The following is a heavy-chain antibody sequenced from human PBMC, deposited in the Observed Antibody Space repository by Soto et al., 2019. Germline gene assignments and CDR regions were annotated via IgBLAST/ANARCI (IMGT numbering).Heavy chain of an antibody. CDR2: ISSNGGST. CDR3: ARGSLTYYDILTGYYRLGY. V-gene: IGHV3-64*01. J-gene: IGHJ4*02. CDR1: GFTFSSYA. D-gene: IGHD3-9*01. Sequence: GGSLRLSCAASGFTFSSYAMHWVRQAPGKGLEYVSAISSNGGSTYYANSVKGRFTISRDNSKNTLYLQMGSLRAEDMAVYYCARGSLTYYDILTGYYRLGYWGQGTLVTVSS.